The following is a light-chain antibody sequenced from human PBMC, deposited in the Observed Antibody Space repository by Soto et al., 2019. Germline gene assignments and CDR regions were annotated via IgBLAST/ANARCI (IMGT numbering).Light chain of an antibody. CDR3: QQSCSTPPFT. V-gene: IGKV1-39*01. Sequence: DIQMTQSPSSLSASVGDRVTITCRASQTINNYLNWYQQKPGKAPKLLIYSASSLQSGVPPRFSGSGSGTDFTLTISSLQPEDFATYYCQQSCSTPPFTFGQGTKLEIK. J-gene: IGKJ2*01. CDR2: SAS. CDR1: QTINNY.